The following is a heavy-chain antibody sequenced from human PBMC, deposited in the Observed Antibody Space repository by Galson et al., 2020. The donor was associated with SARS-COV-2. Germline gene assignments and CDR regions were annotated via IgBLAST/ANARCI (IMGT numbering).Heavy chain of an antibody. J-gene: IGHJ4*02. CDR2: IKGDGSER. V-gene: IGHV3-7*01. Sequence: GGSLRLSCAASGFTFSSYGMHWVRQAPGKGLEWVANIKGDGSERNYVDSVKGRFSISRDNAVNSLYLQMNSLRGEDTAVYYCTREGWQGGYWGQGTRVTVSS. CDR1: GFTFSSYG. CDR3: TREGWQGGY. D-gene: IGHD6-19*01.